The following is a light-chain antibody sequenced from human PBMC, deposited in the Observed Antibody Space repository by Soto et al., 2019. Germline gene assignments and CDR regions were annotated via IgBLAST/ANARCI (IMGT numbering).Light chain of an antibody. V-gene: IGKV3-11*01. J-gene: IGKJ1*01. Sequence: EIVLTQSPATLSLSPGERATLSCRASESIRTYLAWYQQKPGQAPRLLIYDASTRATGIPVRLSGSGSGTDFTLTIGSLEPEDFAVYYCQPYGSSPPWTFGQGTKVEIK. CDR2: DAS. CDR3: QPYGSSPPWT. CDR1: ESIRTY.